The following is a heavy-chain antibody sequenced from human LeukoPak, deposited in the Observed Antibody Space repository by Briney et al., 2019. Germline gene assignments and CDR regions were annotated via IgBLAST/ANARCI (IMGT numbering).Heavy chain of an antibody. V-gene: IGHV1-18*01. D-gene: IGHD3-3*01. Sequence: ASVQVSCKASGYTFTTYGISWVRQAPGQGLEWMGWISAYNGNTNDAQKFQGRVTITRNTSISTAYMELSSLRSEDTAVYYCARVKQYYDFLDAFDIWGQGTMVTVSS. J-gene: IGHJ3*02. CDR2: ISAYNGNT. CDR3: ARVKQYYDFLDAFDI. CDR1: GYTFTTYG.